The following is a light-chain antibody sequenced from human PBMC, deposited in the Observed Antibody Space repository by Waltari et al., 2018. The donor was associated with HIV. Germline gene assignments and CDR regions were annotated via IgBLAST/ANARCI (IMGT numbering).Light chain of an antibody. V-gene: IGKV2-30*01. J-gene: IGKJ2*01. CDR3: MQGTHWPRT. CDR2: KVS. Sequence: DVVMTQSPLSLPVTLGQPASISCSSSQSLLYSDGNTYLSWFQQRPGQSPRRLIYKVSNRDSGVPDRFSGSGSGTDFTLKISRVEAEDVGVYYCMQGTHWPRTFGQGTKLEIK. CDR1: QSLLYSDGNTY.